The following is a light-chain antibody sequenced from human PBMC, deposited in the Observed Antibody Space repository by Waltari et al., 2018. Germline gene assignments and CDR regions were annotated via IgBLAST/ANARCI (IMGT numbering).Light chain of an antibody. CDR2: DAS. V-gene: IGKV3-11*01. CDR3: HQRTSWPLT. J-gene: IGKJ4*01. CDR1: QCVTTS. Sequence: CEASQCVTTSLVGYKQNPGQAPRLLILDASDRATGVPARFSGSGSGTDFTLTISSLEPEDFAVYFCHQRTSWPLTFGGGTQVEFK.